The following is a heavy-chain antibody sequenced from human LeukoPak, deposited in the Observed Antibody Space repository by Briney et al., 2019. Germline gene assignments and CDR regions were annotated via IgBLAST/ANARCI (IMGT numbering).Heavy chain of an antibody. CDR1: GYSFTSYW. CDR3: ARRVAAAGMSFNWFDP. Sequence: GESLQISCKGSGYSFTSYWIAWVRQMPGKGLEWMGIIYPGDSDTRYSPSFQGQVTISADKSISTAYLQWSSLKASDTAMYYCARRVAAAGMSFNWFDPWGQGTLVTVSS. V-gene: IGHV5-51*01. CDR2: IYPGDSDT. J-gene: IGHJ5*02. D-gene: IGHD6-13*01.